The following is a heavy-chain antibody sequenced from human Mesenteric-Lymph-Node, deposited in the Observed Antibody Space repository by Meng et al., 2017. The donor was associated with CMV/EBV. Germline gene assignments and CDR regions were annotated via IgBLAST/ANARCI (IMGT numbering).Heavy chain of an antibody. CDR1: GFTFSSYS. CDR3: ARDIVVVVAATPRTTGYGMDV. CDR2: ISSSSSYI. Sequence: GGSLRLSCAASGFTFSSYSMNWVRQAPGKGLEWVSSISSSSSYIYYADSVKGRFTISRDNAKNSLYLQMNSLRAEDTAVYYCARDIVVVVAATPRTTGYGMDVWGQGTTVTVSS. J-gene: IGHJ6*02. V-gene: IGHV3-21*01. D-gene: IGHD2-15*01.